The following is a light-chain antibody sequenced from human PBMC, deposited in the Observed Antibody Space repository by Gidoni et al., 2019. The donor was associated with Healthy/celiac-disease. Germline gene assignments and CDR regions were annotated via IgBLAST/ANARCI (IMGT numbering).Light chain of an antibody. CDR3: QVWDSSSDHVV. J-gene: IGLJ2*01. CDR2: DDS. Sequence: SYVLTQPLSVSVAPGQTARITCGGNNIGSKSVHWYQQKPGQAPVLVVYDDSDGPSGIPERFSGSNSGNTATLTISRVEAGDEADYYCQVWDSSSDHVVFGGGTKLTVL. CDR1: NIGSKS. V-gene: IGLV3-21*02.